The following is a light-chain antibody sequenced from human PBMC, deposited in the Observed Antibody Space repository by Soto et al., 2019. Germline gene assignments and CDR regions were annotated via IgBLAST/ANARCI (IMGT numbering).Light chain of an antibody. CDR3: AAWDDSLNVL. Sequence: QSALTQPPSASGTPGQRVTISCSGSSSNIGSNTVNWYQQLPGTAPKLLIYSNNQRPSGVPDRFSGSKSGTSASLAISGLQSQDEADYYCAAWDDSLNVLFGGGTQLPVL. V-gene: IGLV1-44*01. J-gene: IGLJ2*01. CDR2: SNN. CDR1: SSNIGSNT.